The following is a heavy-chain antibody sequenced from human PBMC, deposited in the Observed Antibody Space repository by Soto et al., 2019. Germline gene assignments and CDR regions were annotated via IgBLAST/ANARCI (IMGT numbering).Heavy chain of an antibody. CDR3: AKRLSGYSGYDPFDY. D-gene: IGHD5-12*01. V-gene: IGHV3-23*01. J-gene: IGHJ4*02. CDR1: GFTFSSYA. CDR2: ISGSGVST. Sequence: GGSLRLSCAASGFTFSSYAMSWVRQAPGKGLEWVSGISGSGVSTYSADSVKGRFTISRDNSKNTLYLQMNGLRAEDTAVYFCAKRLSGYSGYDPFDYWGQGTLVTVSS.